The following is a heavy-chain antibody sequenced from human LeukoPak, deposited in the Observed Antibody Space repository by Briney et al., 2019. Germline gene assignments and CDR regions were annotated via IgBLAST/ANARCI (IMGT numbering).Heavy chain of an antibody. Sequence: GASVKVSCKVCGYTLTELSMHWVRQAPGKGLEWMGGFDPEDGETIYAQKFQGRVTMTEDTSTDTAYMELSSLRSEDTAVYYCATGRVRGVISPFDYWGQGTLVTVSS. CDR3: ATGRVRGVISPFDY. V-gene: IGHV1-24*01. J-gene: IGHJ4*02. CDR2: FDPEDGET. CDR1: GYTLTELS. D-gene: IGHD3-10*01.